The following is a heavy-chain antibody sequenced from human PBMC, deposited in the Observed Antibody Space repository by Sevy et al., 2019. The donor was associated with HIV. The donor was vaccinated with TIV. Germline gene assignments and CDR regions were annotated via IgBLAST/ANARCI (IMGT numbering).Heavy chain of an antibody. D-gene: IGHD2-8*01. V-gene: IGHV3-23*01. CDR2: LSFGCGEI. Sequence: SLRLSCVASGFTFSKYSMSWVRQPPGKGLEWVSTLSFGCGEINYADSVKGRFTISRDNSKSSVYLQMNNLRPEDTAVYYCAREGCTKPHDYWGQGTLVTVSS. J-gene: IGHJ4*02. CDR1: GFTFSKYS. CDR3: AREGCTKPHDY.